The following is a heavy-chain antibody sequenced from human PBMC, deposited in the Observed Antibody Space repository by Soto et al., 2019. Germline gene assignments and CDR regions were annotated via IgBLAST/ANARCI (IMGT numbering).Heavy chain of an antibody. V-gene: IGHV3-23*01. CDR2: ISGSGGST. CDR1: GFTFSSYA. Sequence: EVQLLESGGGLVQPGGSLRLSCAASGFTFSSYAMSWVRQAPGKGLEWVSAISGSGGSTYYADSVKGRFTISRDNSNNTLYLQMNSRRAEDTAVYYCAKGHDSSGWYWYFDYWGQGTLVTVSS. J-gene: IGHJ4*02. CDR3: AKGHDSSGWYWYFDY. D-gene: IGHD6-19*01.